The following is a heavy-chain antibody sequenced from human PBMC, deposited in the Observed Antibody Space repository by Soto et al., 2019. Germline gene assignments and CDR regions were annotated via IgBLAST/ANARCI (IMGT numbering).Heavy chain of an antibody. CDR2: IYPGDSDT. J-gene: IGHJ6*02. V-gene: IGHV5-51*01. D-gene: IGHD2-2*01. CDR3: ARIYCSSTSRYWNYYYGMDV. Sequence: PGESLKISCRGSGYSFTSYWIGLVRQMPGKGLEWMGIIYPGDSDTRYSPSFQGQVTISADKSISTAYLQWSSLKASDTAMYYCARIYCSSTSRYWNYYYGMDVWGQGTTVTVSS. CDR1: GYSFTSYW.